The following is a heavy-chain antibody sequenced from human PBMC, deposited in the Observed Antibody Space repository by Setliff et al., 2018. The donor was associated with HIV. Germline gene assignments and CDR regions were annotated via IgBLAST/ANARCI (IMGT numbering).Heavy chain of an antibody. CDR2: INPNSGGT. V-gene: IGHV1-2*06. J-gene: IGHJ6*03. D-gene: IGHD6-6*01. CDR3: ARGGSSSRYYYYYMDV. Sequence: ASVKVSCKASGYIFTDYYVHWVRQAPGQELGWMGRINPNSGGTNYAQKFQGRVSMTRDTSIFTAYMELSSLRSEDTAVYYCARGGSSSRYYYYYMDVWGKGTTVTVS. CDR1: GYIFTDYY.